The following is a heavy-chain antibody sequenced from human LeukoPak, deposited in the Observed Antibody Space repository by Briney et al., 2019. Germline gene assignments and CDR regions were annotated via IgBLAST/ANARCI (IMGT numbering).Heavy chain of an antibody. J-gene: IGHJ4*02. CDR2: IYYSGST. D-gene: IGHD2-15*01. CDR3: ARVRGTLVDY. Sequence: SETLSLTCTVSGGSISSGGYYWSWIRQHPGKGLEWIGSIYYSGSTYYNPSLKSRVTISVDTSKNQFSLKLSSVTAADTAVYYCARVRGTLVDYWGQGTLVTVSS. CDR1: GGSISSGGYY. V-gene: IGHV4-39*07.